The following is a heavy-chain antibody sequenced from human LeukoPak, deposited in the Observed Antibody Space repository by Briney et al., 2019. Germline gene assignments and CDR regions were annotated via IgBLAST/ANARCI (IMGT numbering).Heavy chain of an antibody. CDR3: AKEYEAYCGDDCYSHFDY. CDR2: ISYGGTNK. J-gene: IGHJ4*02. V-gene: IGHV3-30*18. D-gene: IGHD2-21*02. Sequence: GGSLRLSCAASGLTFSNYGMHWVRQAPGKGLEWVAAISYGGTNKNYADSVKGRFTISRDNSKNTLYLQMNSLRAEDTAVYYCAKEYEAYCGDDCYSHFDYWGQGTLVTVSS. CDR1: GLTFSNYG.